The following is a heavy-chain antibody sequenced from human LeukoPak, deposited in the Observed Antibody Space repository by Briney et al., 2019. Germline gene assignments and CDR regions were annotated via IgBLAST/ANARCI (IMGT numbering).Heavy chain of an antibody. Sequence: GSLRLSCAASGFTVSSNYMSWVRQAPGKGLEWVSVIYSGGSTYYADSVKGRFTISKDNSKNTLYLQMNSLRAEDTAVYYCARLTVTYAYYWGQGTLVTVSS. CDR1: GFTVSSNY. J-gene: IGHJ4*02. V-gene: IGHV3-53*01. D-gene: IGHD4-17*01. CDR2: IYSGGST. CDR3: ARLTVTYAYY.